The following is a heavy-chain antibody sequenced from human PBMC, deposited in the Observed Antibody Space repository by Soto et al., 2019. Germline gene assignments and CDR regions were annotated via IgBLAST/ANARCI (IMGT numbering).Heavy chain of an antibody. J-gene: IGHJ6*03. D-gene: IGHD6-25*01. CDR1: GYTFTSYG. CDR2: ISAYNGNT. CDR3: ARSRGYGYYYYYMDG. Sequence: GASVKVSCKASGYTFTSYGISWVRQAPGQGLEWMGWISAYNGNTNYAQKLQGRVTMTTDTSTSTAYMELRSLRSDDTAVYYCARSRGYGYYYYYMDGWGKGTKVTVSS. V-gene: IGHV1-18*01.